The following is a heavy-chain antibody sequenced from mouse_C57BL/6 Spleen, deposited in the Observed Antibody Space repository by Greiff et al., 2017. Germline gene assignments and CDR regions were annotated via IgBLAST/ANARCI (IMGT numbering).Heavy chain of an antibody. D-gene: IGHD2-4*01. CDR1: GYTFNSYW. V-gene: IGHV1-55*01. J-gene: IGHJ3*01. CDR3: SRSGYDYDAGFAY. Sequence: QVQLQQPGAELVKPGASVKMSCKASGYTFNSYWITWVKQRPGQGLEWIGDIYPGSGSTNYNEKFKSKATLTVDTSSSTAYMQLSSLTSEDSAVYYCSRSGYDYDAGFAYWGQGTLVTVSA. CDR2: IYPGSGST.